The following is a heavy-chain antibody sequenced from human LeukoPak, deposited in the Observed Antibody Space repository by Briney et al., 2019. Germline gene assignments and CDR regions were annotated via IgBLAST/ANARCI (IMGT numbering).Heavy chain of an antibody. CDR2: INPKNGGT. V-gene: IGHV1-2*02. Sequence: ASVKVSCKASGYTFSVYYIHWVRQAPGQGREWMGWINPKNGGTKLAQRFQGRVILTRDTSITTAYMELSSLTSDDTAIYFCARDPSHYYYTDVWGKGTTVTVSS. CDR1: GYTFSVYY. CDR3: ARDPSHYYYTDV. J-gene: IGHJ6*03.